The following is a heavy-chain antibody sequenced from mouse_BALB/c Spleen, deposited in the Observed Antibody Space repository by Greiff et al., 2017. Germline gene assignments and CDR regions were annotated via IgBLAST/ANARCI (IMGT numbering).Heavy chain of an antibody. Sequence: DVKLQESGGGLVQPGGSMKLSCVASGFTFSNYWMNWVRQSPEKGLEWVAEIRLKSNNYATHYAESVKGRFTISRDDSKSSVYLQMNNLRAEDTGIYYCTGGYYEAWFAYWGQGTLVTVSA. CDR2: IRLKSNNYAT. CDR3: TGGYYEAWFAY. V-gene: IGHV6-6*02. CDR1: GFTFSNYW. J-gene: IGHJ3*01. D-gene: IGHD2-3*01.